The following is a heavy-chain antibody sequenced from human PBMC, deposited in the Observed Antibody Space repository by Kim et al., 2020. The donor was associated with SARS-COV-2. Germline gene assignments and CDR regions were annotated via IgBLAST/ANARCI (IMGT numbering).Heavy chain of an antibody. CDR1: GFTFDNAW. J-gene: IGHJ6*01. CDR3: TRDRLGRWDSYPGMDV. CDR2: IIRKSDGGAT. D-gene: IGHD7-27*01. V-gene: IGHV3-15*01. Sequence: GGSLRLSCAASGFTFDNAWMSWVRQAPGKGLEWVARIIRKSDGGATDYAASVKGEFTISRDDSKNMVYLQMNSLTTEDTGVYYFTRDRLGRWDSYPGMDV.